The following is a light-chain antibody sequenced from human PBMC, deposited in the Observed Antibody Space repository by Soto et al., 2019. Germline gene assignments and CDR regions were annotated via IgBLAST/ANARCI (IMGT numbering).Light chain of an antibody. Sequence: QSVLTQPASVSGSPGQSITISCTGTSSDVGNYKYVPWYQQHPGKAPKLMIYEVSNRPSGVSNRSSGSKSGNTASLTISGLQAEDETDYYCFSYTSSGTYVFGTGTKVTVL. CDR2: EVS. V-gene: IGLV2-14*01. J-gene: IGLJ1*01. CDR3: FSYTSSGTYV. CDR1: SSDVGNYKY.